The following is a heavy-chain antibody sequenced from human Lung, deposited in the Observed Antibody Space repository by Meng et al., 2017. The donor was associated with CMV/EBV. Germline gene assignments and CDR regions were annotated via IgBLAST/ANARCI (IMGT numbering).Heavy chain of an antibody. CDR3: AREQYCSNTNCFNWFDS. Sequence: SSYSVSGVRQAPGQGLEWMGRSITVRGITNYAQKFQGRVTITADRSTSTFYMELSSLRSEDTAMYYCAREQYCSNTNCFNWFDSWAQGTLVTVSS. J-gene: IGHJ5*01. CDR2: SITVRGIT. CDR1: SSYS. D-gene: IGHD2-2*01. V-gene: IGHV1-69*04.